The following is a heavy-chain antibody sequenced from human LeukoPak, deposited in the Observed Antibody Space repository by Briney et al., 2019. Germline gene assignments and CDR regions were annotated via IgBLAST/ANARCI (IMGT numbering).Heavy chain of an antibody. J-gene: IGHJ5*02. D-gene: IGHD6-13*01. V-gene: IGHV4-4*07. CDR1: GGSISSYY. CDR3: AREPTQPSRWFDP. CDR2: IYTSGST. Sequence: SETLSLTCTVSGGSISSYYWSWIRQPAGKGLEWIGRIYTSGSTNYNPSLKSRVTMSIDTSKNQFSLNLTSVAAADTAVYYCAREPTQPSRWFDPWGQGTLVTVSS.